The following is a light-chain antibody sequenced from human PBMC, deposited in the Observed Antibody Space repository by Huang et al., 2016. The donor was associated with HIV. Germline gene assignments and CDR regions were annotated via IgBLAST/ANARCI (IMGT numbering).Light chain of an antibody. CDR1: QSVLFNTNNKNY. CDR3: QQYYSTPLT. CDR2: WAS. V-gene: IGKV4-1*01. J-gene: IGKJ4*01. Sequence: DIVMTQSPDSLAVSLGERATINCKSSQSVLFNTNNKNYLDWYQQKPGQPPKLLIYWASTRESGVPGRFSGSGSGTDFTLTISSLQAEDVAVYYCQQYYSTPLTFGGGTKVEIK.